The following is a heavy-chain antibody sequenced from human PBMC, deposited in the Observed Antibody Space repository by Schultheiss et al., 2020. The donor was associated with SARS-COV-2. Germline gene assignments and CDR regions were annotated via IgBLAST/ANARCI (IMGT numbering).Heavy chain of an antibody. CDR1: GFTFSSYS. CDR3: ARHVSGGDGDWYFDL. CDR2: ISSSSSYI. Sequence: GESLKISCAASGFTFSSYSMNWVRQAPGKGLEWVSYISSSSSYIYYADSVKGRFTISRDNAKNSLYLQMNSLRAEDTAVYYCARHVSGGDGDWYFDLWGRGTLVTVSS. D-gene: IGHD2-21*02. J-gene: IGHJ2*01. V-gene: IGHV3-21*05.